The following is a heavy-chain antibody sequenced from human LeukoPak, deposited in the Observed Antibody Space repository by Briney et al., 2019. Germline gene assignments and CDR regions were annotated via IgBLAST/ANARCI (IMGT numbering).Heavy chain of an antibody. CDR2: INHSGGT. D-gene: IGHD3-16*02. CDR3: ARVSGIMISLGGVISYFDY. V-gene: IGHV4-34*01. CDR1: GGSFNDSY. Sequence: PSETLSHTCTLYGGSFNDSYWTWIRQPPGKGLEWIGEINHSGGTDYNPALRSRVTISVDPSKNQLSLQLRSMTAADTGVYYCARVSGIMISLGGVISYFDYWGQGTLVTVSS. J-gene: IGHJ4*02.